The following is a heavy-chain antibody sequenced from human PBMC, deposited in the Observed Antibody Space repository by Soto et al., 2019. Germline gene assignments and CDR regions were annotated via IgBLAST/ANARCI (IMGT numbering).Heavy chain of an antibody. J-gene: IGHJ5*01. CDR2: INHSGST. D-gene: IGHD4-17*01. V-gene: IGHV4-34*01. CDR1: GGSFSGYY. CDR3: ARRSDYGVYSTFDY. Sequence: SGTLSLTCAVYGGSFSGYYWGWIRQPPGKGLEWIGEINHSGSTNYNPSLKSRVTISVDTPKNQFSLKLSSVTAADTAVYYSARRSDYGVYSTFDYWGRVTLVTGS.